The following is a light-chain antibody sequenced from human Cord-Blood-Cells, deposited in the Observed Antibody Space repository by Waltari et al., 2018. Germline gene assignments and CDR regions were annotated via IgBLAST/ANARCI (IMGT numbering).Light chain of an antibody. V-gene: IGKV3-15*01. CDR3: QQYKNWPPGYT. Sequence: EIVMTQSPATLSVSPGDRVTLSCRASQSVSSNLAWYQQKPGQAPRLLIYGASTRNTGSPARFSGSGSGTEFTLTISSLQSEDCAVYYCQQYKNWPPGYTFGQGTKVEIK. CDR1: QSVSSN. J-gene: IGKJ2*01. CDR2: GAS.